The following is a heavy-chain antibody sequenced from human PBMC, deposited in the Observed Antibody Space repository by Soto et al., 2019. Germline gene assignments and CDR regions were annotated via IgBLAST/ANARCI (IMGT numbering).Heavy chain of an antibody. Sequence: SETLSLTCAVYGGSFSGYYWSWIRQPPGKGLEWIGEINHSGSTNYNPSLKSRVTISVDTSKNQFSLKLSSVTAADTAVYYCARDLGRGGSLGYCSSTSCYNLDYWGQGTLVTVSS. CDR3: ARDLGRGGSLGYCSSTSCYNLDY. CDR1: GGSFSGYY. CDR2: INHSGST. J-gene: IGHJ4*02. V-gene: IGHV4-34*01. D-gene: IGHD2-2*02.